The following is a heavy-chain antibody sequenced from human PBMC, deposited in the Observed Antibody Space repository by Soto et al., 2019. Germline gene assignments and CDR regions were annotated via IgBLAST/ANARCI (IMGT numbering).Heavy chain of an antibody. V-gene: IGHV1-69*13. J-gene: IGHJ5*01. CDR1: GGTFSSYA. D-gene: IGHD3-3*01. CDR3: ARESDFWSGYYPNWFDS. CDR2: IIPIFGTA. Sequence: WASVKVSCKASGGTFSSYAISWVRQAPGQGLEWMGGIIPIFGTANYAQKFQGRVTITADESTSTAYMELSSLRSEDTAVYYCARESDFWSGYYPNWFDSWGQGTLVTVCS.